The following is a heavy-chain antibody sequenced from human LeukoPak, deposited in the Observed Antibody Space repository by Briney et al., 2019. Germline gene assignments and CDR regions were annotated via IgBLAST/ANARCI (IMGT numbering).Heavy chain of an antibody. V-gene: IGHV3-21*01. CDR1: GGSISSYY. CDR3: ARGPSAYCGGDCVGYYFDY. CDR2: ISSSSSYI. Sequence: ETLSLTCTVSGGSISSYYWSWVRQAPGKGLEWVSSISSSSSYIYYADSVKGRFTISRDNAKNSLYLQMNSLRAEDTAVYYCARGPSAYCGGDCVGYYFDYWGQGTLVTVSS. D-gene: IGHD2-21*02. J-gene: IGHJ4*02.